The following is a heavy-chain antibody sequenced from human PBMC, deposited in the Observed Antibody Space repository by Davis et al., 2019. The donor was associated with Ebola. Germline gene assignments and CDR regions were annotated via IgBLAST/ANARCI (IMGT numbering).Heavy chain of an antibody. D-gene: IGHD3-10*01. CDR3: ARLSWFGEYGMDV. CDR1: GGSISSSSYY. V-gene: IGHV4-39*01. Sequence: SETLSLTCTVSGGSISSSSYYWGWIRQPPGKGLEWIGSIYYSGSTYYNPSLKSRVTISVDTSKNQFSLKLSSVTAADTAVYYCARLSWFGEYGMDVWGQGTTVTVSS. J-gene: IGHJ6*02. CDR2: IYYSGST.